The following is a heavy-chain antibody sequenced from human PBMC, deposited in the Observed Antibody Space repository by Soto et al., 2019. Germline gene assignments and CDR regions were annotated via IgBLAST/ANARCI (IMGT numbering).Heavy chain of an antibody. V-gene: IGHV6-1*01. J-gene: IGHJ5*02. D-gene: IGHD4-17*01. CDR3: ARDGGYGDFNWFDP. Sequence: SQTLSLTCAISGDSVSSNHATWDWIRQSPSRGLEWLGRTYYRSKWYYDYALSVKSRITINPDTSNNQLSLQLNSVTPDDTAVYYCARDGGYGDFNWFDPWGQGTLVTVSS. CDR2: TYYRSKWYY. CDR1: GDSVSSNHAT.